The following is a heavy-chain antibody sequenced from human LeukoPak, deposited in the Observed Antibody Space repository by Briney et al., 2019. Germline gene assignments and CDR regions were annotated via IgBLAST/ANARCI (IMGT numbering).Heavy chain of an antibody. CDR2: IYYSGST. CDR3: ASSYDYVWGSYRLDAFDI. J-gene: IGHJ3*02. CDR1: GGSISSYY. Sequence: PSETLSLTCTVSGGSISSYYWSWIRQPPGKGLEWIGYIYYSGSTNYNPSLKSRVTISVDTSKNQFSLKLSSVTAADTAVYYCASSYDYVWGSYRLDAFDIWGQGTMVTVSS. D-gene: IGHD3-16*02. V-gene: IGHV4-59*01.